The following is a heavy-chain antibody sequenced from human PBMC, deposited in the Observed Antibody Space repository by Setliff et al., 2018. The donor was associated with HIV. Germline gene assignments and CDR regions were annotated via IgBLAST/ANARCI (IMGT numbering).Heavy chain of an antibody. CDR1: GYTFTAYY. V-gene: IGHV1-2*02. D-gene: IGHD3-3*01. CDR2: INPKSGGT. CDR3: AALTGVKSFDFLEYLLYDY. Sequence: ASVKVSCKASGYTFTAYYIHWVRQAPGQGLEWMGWINPKSGGTNYAQKFQGRVTMNSDTSISTAYMELGRLRSDDTAVYYCAALTGVKSFDFLEYLLYDYWGQGTQVTVSS. J-gene: IGHJ4*02.